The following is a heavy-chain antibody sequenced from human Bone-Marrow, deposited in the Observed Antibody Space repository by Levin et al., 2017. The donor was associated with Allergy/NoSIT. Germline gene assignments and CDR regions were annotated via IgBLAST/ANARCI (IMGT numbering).Heavy chain of an antibody. V-gene: IGHV3-30*04. D-gene: IGHD3-10*01. CDR2: ISYDGSNK. Sequence: GGSLRLSCAASGFTFCSYAMHWVRQAPGKGLEWVAVISYDGSNKYYADSVKGRFTISRDNSKNTLYLQMNSLRAEDTAVYYCARGELLWFGELSTDGYGMDVWGQGTTVTVSS. J-gene: IGHJ6*02. CDR3: ARGELLWFGELSTDGYGMDV. CDR1: GFTFCSYA.